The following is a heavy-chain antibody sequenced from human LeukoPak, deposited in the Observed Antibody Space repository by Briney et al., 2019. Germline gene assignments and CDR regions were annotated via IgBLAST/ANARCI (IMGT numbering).Heavy chain of an antibody. D-gene: IGHD3-22*01. CDR2: ISSSSSYI. J-gene: IGHJ4*02. CDR1: GFTFSSYS. Sequence: GGSLRLSCAASGFTFSSYSMNWVRQAPGKGLEWVSSISSSSSYIYYADSVKGRFTISRDNSKNTLYLQMNSLRAEDTAVYYCARVVFKYYYDSSGYFDYWGQGTLVTVSS. CDR3: ARVVFKYYYDSSGYFDY. V-gene: IGHV3-21*01.